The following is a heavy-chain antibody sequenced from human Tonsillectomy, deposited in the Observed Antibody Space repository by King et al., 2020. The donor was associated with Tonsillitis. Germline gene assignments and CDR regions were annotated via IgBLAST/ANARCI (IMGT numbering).Heavy chain of an antibody. CDR2: MWSDGENK. CDR3: ARSITGSTRGIDY. J-gene: IGHJ4*02. Sequence: VQLVESGGGVVPPGRSLRLSCASYGFTFSSFGMHWVRQAPGKGLEWVAVMWSDGENKYYADSVKGRLTISRDNSKNTLFLQMNSLRAEDTAVYYCARSITGSTRGIDYWGQGTLVTVSS. V-gene: IGHV3-33*01. CDR1: GFTFSSFG. D-gene: IGHD1-20*01.